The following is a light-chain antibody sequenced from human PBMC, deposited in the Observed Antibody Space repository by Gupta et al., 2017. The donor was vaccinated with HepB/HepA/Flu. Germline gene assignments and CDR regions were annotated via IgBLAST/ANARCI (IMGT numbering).Light chain of an antibody. CDR2: SAS. J-gene: IGKJ2*01. Sequence: DIQMTQSPSSLSASVGDRVSITCRASQSIRTSVNWYQQTPGKAPKLLIYSASGLQSGLPARFSGSGSGTEFTLTISGLHPEDFATYFCQRCYTIRFNFGQGTKLDIK. V-gene: IGKV1-39*01. CDR1: QSIRTS. CDR3: QRCYTIRFN.